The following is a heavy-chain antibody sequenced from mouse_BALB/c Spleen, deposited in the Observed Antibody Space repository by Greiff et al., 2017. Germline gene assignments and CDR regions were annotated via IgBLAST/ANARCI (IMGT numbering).Heavy chain of an antibody. CDR3: ARSLNGNYAFDD. Sequence: LQQPGSELVRPGASVKLSCKASGYTFTSYWMHWVKQRPGQGLEWIGNIYPGSGSTNYDEKFKSKATLTVDTSSSTAYMQLSSLTSEDSAVYYCARSLNGNYAFDDWGQGTTLTVSA. CDR1: GYTFTSYW. D-gene: IGHD2-1*01. J-gene: IGHJ2*01. V-gene: IGHV1S22*01. CDR2: IYPGSGST.